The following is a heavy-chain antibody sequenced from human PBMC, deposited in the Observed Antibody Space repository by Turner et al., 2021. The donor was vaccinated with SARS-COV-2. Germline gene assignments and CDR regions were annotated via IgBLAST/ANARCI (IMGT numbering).Heavy chain of an antibody. CDR3: ARSGLYYYDSSAYYSTAFDI. CDR2: IKEDGSEK. J-gene: IGHJ3*02. Sequence: EVQLVESGGGLVQPGGSLRLSGAASGFTFSSYWMSWVRQAPGKGLEWVANIKEDGSEKYYVDSVKGRFTVSRDNAKNSLYLQMNSLRAEDTAVYYCARSGLYYYDSSAYYSTAFDIWGQGTMVTVSS. D-gene: IGHD3-22*01. CDR1: GFTFSSYW. V-gene: IGHV3-7*01.